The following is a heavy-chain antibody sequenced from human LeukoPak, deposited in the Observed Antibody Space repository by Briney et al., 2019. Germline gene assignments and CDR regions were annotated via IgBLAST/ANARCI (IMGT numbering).Heavy chain of an antibody. CDR3: ARVRLADERAWAY. Sequence: ASVKVSCKASGYTFSGFYIHWVRQAPGQGLEYVGWITPKSGDTYSPQRFQGRVTMTRDASISTAYMELSSLRSDDTAVYFCARVRLADERAWAYWGQGTLVTVSS. CDR1: GYTFSGFY. D-gene: IGHD3-3*02. V-gene: IGHV1-2*02. CDR2: ITPKSGDT. J-gene: IGHJ4*02.